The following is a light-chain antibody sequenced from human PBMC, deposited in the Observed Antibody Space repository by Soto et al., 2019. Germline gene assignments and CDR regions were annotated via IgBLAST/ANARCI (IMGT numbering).Light chain of an antibody. Sequence: QSALTQPPSASGSPGQSVTISCTGTSSDVGYYNYVSWYQHHPGKAPKLMIFEVSKRPSGVPDRFSGSKSGNTASLTVSGVQDEDEADYYCSSYAGSKNFVFGPGTKLTVL. CDR2: EVS. CDR1: SSDVGYYNY. V-gene: IGLV2-8*01. J-gene: IGLJ1*01. CDR3: SSYAGSKNFV.